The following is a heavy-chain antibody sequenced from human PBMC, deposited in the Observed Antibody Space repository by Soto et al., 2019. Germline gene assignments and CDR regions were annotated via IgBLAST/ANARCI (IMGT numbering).Heavy chain of an antibody. J-gene: IGHJ6*02. Sequence: SVKVSCKASGGTFSSYAISWVRQAPGQGLEWMGGIIPIFGTANYAQKFQGRVTITADESTSTAYMELSSLRSEDTAVYYCASPRFSWSGYHSRDYGMDVWGHGTTVTVSS. D-gene: IGHD3-3*01. CDR1: GGTFSSYA. CDR2: IIPIFGTA. CDR3: ASPRFSWSGYHSRDYGMDV. V-gene: IGHV1-69*13.